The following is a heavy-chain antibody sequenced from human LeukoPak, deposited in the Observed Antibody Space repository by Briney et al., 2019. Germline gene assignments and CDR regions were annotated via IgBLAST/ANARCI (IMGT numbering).Heavy chain of an antibody. CDR3: SRLTHSYYSDTSGYYPYYYVDV. D-gene: IGHD3-22*01. CDR1: GGSISSSYYY. V-gene: IGHV4-39*02. J-gene: IGHJ6*03. Sequence: SETLSLTCIVSGGSISSSYYYWGWNRQPPGKGLEWIGSMYYSGSTYYNPSLKSRVTISVDTSKNHFSLRLSSVTAADTAVYYCSRLTHSYYSDTSGYYPYYYVDVWGEGTTVAVSS. CDR2: MYYSGST.